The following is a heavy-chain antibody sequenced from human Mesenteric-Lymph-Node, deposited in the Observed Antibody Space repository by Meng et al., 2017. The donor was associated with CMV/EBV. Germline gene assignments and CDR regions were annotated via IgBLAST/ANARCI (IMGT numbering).Heavy chain of an antibody. CDR1: GFTVRSNH. J-gene: IGHJ3*02. CDR3: VRDTTILPLVGALDI. V-gene: IGHV3-53*01. Sequence: GGSLRLSCAASGFTVRSNHMSWVRQAPGKGLECVSIIFGGGRTFYADSVKGRFTISRDISKNTLYLQMNSLRAEDTAVYYCVRDTTILPLVGALDIWGQGTMVTVSS. D-gene: IGHD1-1*01. CDR2: IFGGGRT.